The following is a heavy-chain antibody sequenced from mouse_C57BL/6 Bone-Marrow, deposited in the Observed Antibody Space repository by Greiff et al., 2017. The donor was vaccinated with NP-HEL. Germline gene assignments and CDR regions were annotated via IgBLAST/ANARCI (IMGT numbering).Heavy chain of an antibody. CDR1: GFSFNTYA. J-gene: IGHJ4*01. Sequence: EVMLVESGGGLVQPKGSLKLSCAASGFSFNTYAMNWVRQAPGKGLEWVARIRSKSNNYATYYADSVKDRFTISRDDSESMLYLQMNNLKTEDTAMYYCVSPITTVVEYYAMDYWGQGTSVTVSS. V-gene: IGHV10-1*01. D-gene: IGHD1-1*01. CDR2: IRSKSNNYAT. CDR3: VSPITTVVEYYAMDY.